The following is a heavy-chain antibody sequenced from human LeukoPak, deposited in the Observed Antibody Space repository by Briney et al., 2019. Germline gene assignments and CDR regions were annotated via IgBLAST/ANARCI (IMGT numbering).Heavy chain of an antibody. CDR1: GFTFDDYA. Sequence: PGGSLRLSCATSGFTFDDYALHWVRQAPGKGLEWVSGISWNSGEKAYADSVKGRFTISRDNARASMYLQMNSLRAEDTALYYCAKDPRDYYDSSGNVFDYWGQGTLVTVSS. CDR3: AKDPRDYYDSSGNVFDY. V-gene: IGHV3-9*01. J-gene: IGHJ4*02. D-gene: IGHD3-22*01. CDR2: ISWNSGEK.